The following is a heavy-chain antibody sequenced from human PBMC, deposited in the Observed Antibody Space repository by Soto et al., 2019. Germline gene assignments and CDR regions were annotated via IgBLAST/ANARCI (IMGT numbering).Heavy chain of an antibody. J-gene: IGHJ3*02. CDR3: ARLKTSRRDGYNYPAFDI. CDR2: IIPIFGTA. V-gene: IGHV1-69*13. Sequence: SVKVSCKASGGTFSSYAISWVRQAPGQGLEWMGGIIPIFGTANYAQKFQGRVTITADESTSTAYMELSSLRSEDTAVYYCARLKTSRRDGYNYPAFDIWGQGTMVTVS. D-gene: IGHD5-12*01. CDR1: GGTFSSYA.